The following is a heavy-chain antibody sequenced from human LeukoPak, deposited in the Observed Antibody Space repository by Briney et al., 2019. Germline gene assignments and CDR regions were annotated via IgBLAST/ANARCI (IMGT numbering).Heavy chain of an antibody. Sequence: GGSLRLSCAASGFTVSSNYMSWVRQAPGKGLEWVSVIYSGGSTYYADSVKGRFTISRDNSKNTLYLQMNSLRAEDTAVYYCARGLRSSSWLPIDYWGQGTLATVSS. J-gene: IGHJ4*02. CDR1: GFTVSSNY. D-gene: IGHD6-13*01. CDR3: ARGLRSSSWLPIDY. CDR2: IYSGGST. V-gene: IGHV3-53*01.